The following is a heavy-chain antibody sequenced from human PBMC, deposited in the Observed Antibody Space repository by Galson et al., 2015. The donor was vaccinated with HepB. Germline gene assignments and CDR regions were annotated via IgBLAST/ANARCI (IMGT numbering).Heavy chain of an antibody. Sequence: SVKVSCKASGYTFTSYAMHWVRQAPGQRLEWMGWINAGNGNTKYSQKFQGRVTITRDTSASTAYMELSSLRSEDTAVYYCAREGYDSSGYYAGDYYGMDVWGQGTTVTVSS. J-gene: IGHJ6*02. CDR2: INAGNGNT. V-gene: IGHV1-3*01. CDR1: GYTFTSYA. D-gene: IGHD3-22*01. CDR3: AREGYDSSGYYAGDYYGMDV.